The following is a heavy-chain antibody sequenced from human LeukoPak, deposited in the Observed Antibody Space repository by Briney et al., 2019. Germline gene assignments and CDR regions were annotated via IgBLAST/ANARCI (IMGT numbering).Heavy chain of an antibody. CDR2: IYYSGST. J-gene: IGHJ4*02. CDR3: ARDLGDSSGYYGISGFGY. CDR1: GGSISSYY. D-gene: IGHD3-22*01. V-gene: IGHV4-59*01. Sequence: SETPSLTCTVSGGSISSYYWSWIRQPPGKGLEWIGYIYYSGSTNYNPSLKSRVTISVDTSKNQFSLKLSSVTAADTAVYYCARDLGDSSGYYGISGFGYWGQGTLVTVSS.